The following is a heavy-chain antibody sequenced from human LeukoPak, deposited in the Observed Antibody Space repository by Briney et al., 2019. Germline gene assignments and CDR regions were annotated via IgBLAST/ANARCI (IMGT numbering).Heavy chain of an antibody. CDR1: GYTFTSYY. V-gene: IGHV1-46*01. J-gene: IGHJ5*02. CDR2: INPSGGST. CDR3: ARSPGYSSNLNWFDP. Sequence: ASVKVSCKASGYTFTSYYMHWVRQAPGQGLEWMGIINPSGGSTIYTQKFQGRVNMTRDTSTSTVYMELGSLISEDTAVYYCARSPGYSSNLNWFDPWGQGTLVTVSS. D-gene: IGHD6-13*01.